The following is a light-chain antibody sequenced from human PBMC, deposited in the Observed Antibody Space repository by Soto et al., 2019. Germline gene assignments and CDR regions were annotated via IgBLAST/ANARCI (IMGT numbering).Light chain of an antibody. V-gene: IGKV1-5*01. CDR3: QRYETYSLT. CDR2: GPS. Sequence: DIQMTQSPSTLSASVGDRVTITCRASQSVTSRLAWYQQKPGKAPKLLIYGPSNLESGDPSRFSGSGSGTGFSPTHRRLQPDGFENYYCQRYETYSLTFGGGNTVEIK. J-gene: IGKJ4*01. CDR1: QSVTSR.